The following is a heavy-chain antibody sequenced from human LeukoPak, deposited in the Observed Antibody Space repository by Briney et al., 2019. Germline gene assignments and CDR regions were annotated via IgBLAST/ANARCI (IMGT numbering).Heavy chain of an antibody. V-gene: IGHV1-18*01. CDR2: ISGYTGNT. D-gene: IGHD1-26*01. Sequence: ASVTVSCKASGYTFTNYAISWVRQAPGQGLEWMGWISGYTGNTKYPQKFQGRVTMTTDTSTSTAYMELRSLRSDDSAVYYCARAGSAFDYWGQGTLVTVSS. J-gene: IGHJ4*02. CDR3: ARAGSAFDY. CDR1: GYTFTNYA.